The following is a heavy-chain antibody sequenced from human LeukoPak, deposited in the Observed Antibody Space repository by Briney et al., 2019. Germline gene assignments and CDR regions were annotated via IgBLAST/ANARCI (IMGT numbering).Heavy chain of an antibody. Sequence: PSETLSLTCTVSGGSISSYYWSWIRQPPGEGLEWIGFIYHSGSTNYNPSLKSRVTISVDTSKNQFSLKLSSVTAADTAVYYCASLYSSSWNYWGQGTLVTVSS. CDR3: ASLYSSSWNY. D-gene: IGHD6-13*01. V-gene: IGHV4-59*12. CDR1: GGSISSYY. CDR2: IYHSGST. J-gene: IGHJ4*02.